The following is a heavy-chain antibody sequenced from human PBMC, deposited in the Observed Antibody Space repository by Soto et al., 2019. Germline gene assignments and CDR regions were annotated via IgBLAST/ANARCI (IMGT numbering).Heavy chain of an antibody. J-gene: IGHJ4*02. V-gene: IGHV4-59*07. CDR1: GGSMSSYY. Sequence: SDTLSITCTVSGGSMSSYYWTWLRQSPGRGLEWIGYISYSGSTYYNPSLKSRVTISADTSKNQFSLRMNSMIAADTAVYYCARADPDASVGYWGQGTLVTVSS. CDR2: ISYSGST. CDR3: ARADPDASVGY. D-gene: IGHD2-15*01.